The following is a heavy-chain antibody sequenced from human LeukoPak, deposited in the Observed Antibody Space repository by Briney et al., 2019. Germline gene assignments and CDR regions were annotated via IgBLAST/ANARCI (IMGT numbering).Heavy chain of an antibody. CDR2: INPASGGT. CDR3: ARGDGTQVGDSTSWQTFDY. CDR1: GYTFTGYF. V-gene: IGHV1-2*02. J-gene: IGHJ4*02. D-gene: IGHD6-13*01. Sequence: ASVKVSCKASGYTFTGYFFHWVRQAPGQGLEWMGWINPASGGTSNAQNSQGRVTMTRDTSINTAYMELSRLRSDGTAVYYCARGDGTQVGDSTSWQTFDYWGQGTLVTVSS.